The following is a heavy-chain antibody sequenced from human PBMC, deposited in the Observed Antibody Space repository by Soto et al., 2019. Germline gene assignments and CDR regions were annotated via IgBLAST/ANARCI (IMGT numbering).Heavy chain of an antibody. CDR1: GGSFSGYY. Sequence: QVQLQQWGAGLLKPSETLSLTCAVYGGSFSGYYWSWIRQPPGKGLEWIGEINHSGSTNYNPSLKSRVTISVDTSKNQFSLKLSSVTAADTAVYYCARGRGIVVGPAANFDYWGQGTLVTVSS. V-gene: IGHV4-34*01. J-gene: IGHJ4*02. CDR3: ARGRGIVVGPAANFDY. D-gene: IGHD2-2*01. CDR2: INHSGST.